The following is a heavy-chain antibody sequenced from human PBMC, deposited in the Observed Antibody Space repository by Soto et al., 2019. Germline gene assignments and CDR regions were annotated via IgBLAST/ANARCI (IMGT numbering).Heavy chain of an antibody. J-gene: IGHJ6*02. D-gene: IGHD3-3*01. CDR2: IYHSGST. V-gene: IGHV4-38-2*01. Sequence: PSETLSLTCAVSGYSISSGYYWGWIRQPPGKGLEWIGSIYHSGSTYYNPSLKSRVTISVDTSKNQFSLKLSSVTAADTAVYYCARCFMGSGYFHYYYYYGVDVWGQGTTVTVSS. CDR3: ARCFMGSGYFHYYYYYGVDV. CDR1: GYSISSGYY.